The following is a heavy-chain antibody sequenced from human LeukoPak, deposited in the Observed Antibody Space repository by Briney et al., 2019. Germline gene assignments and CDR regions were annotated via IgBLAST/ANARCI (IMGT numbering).Heavy chain of an antibody. V-gene: IGHV4-39*01. J-gene: IGHJ5*02. CDR3: ARYVDTAMVTRVDP. CDR2: IYYSGST. CDR1: GGSISSSSYY. Sequence: SETLSLTCTVSGGSISSSSYYWGWIRQPPGKGLEWIGSIYYSGSTYYNPSLKSIVTISVDTSKNQFSLKLSSVTAADTAVYYCARYVDTAMVTRVDPWGQGTLVTVSS. D-gene: IGHD5-18*01.